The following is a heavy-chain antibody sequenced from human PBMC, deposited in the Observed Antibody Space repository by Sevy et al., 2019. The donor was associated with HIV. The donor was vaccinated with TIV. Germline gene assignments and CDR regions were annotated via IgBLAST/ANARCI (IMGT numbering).Heavy chain of an antibody. CDR2: VNTATGDT. CDR3: AREFCSGGSCYSAFVY. Sequence: ASVKVSCKGSGYTFNNYIIYWVRQAPGQSLEWMGWVNTATGDTRRSPKFQGRVIITRDTSARTAYMELNSLRSQDTAVYYCAREFCSGGSCYSAFVYWGQGTLVTVSS. V-gene: IGHV1-3*04. D-gene: IGHD2-15*01. CDR1: GYTFNNYI. J-gene: IGHJ4*02.